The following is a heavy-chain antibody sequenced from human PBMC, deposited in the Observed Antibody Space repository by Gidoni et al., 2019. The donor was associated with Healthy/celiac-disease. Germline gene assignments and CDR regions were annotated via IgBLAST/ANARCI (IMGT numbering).Heavy chain of an antibody. CDR1: GYTLTELS. V-gene: IGHV1-24*01. CDR3: ATDTSLTMVTTPYYYYGMDV. J-gene: IGHJ6*02. Sequence: QVQLVQSGAEVKKPGASVKVSCKVSGYTLTELSMHWVRQAPGKGLEWMGGFDPEDGETIYAQKFQGRVTMTEDTSTDTAYMELSSLRSEDTAVYYCATDTSLTMVTTPYYYYGMDVWGQGTTVTVSS. D-gene: IGHD4-17*01. CDR2: FDPEDGET.